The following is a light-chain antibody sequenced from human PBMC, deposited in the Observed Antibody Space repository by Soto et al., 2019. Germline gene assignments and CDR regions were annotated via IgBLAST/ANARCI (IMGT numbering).Light chain of an antibody. CDR1: SSDVGGYNY. V-gene: IGLV2-14*03. CDR3: CSYTSSSTPWV. J-gene: IGLJ1*01. CDR2: DVS. Sequence: QHALTQPASVSGSPGQSITISCTGTSSDVGGYNYVSWYQQHPGKAPKLMIYDVSDRPSGVSNRFSASKSGNTASLTISGLQAEDEADYYCCSYTSSSTPWVFGTGTKVTVL.